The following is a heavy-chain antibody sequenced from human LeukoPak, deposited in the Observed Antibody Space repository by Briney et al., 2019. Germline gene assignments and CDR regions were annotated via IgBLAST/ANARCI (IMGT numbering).Heavy chain of an antibody. CDR1: GYTFTTYD. Sequence: GASVKVSCKASGYTFTTYDINWVRQAPGQGLEWMGWINPNSGGTNYAQKFQGRVTMTRDTSISTAYMELSRLRSDDTAVYYCARLGYYGSGSYPKGDYWGQGTLVTVSS. CDR3: ARLGYYGSGSYPKGDY. V-gene: IGHV1-2*02. CDR2: INPNSGGT. J-gene: IGHJ4*02. D-gene: IGHD3-10*01.